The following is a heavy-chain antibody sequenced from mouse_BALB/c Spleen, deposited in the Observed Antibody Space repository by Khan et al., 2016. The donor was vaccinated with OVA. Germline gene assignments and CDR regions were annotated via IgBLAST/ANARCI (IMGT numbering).Heavy chain of an antibody. CDR3: ARQGGIYDGPFDY. Sequence: EVELVESGGGLVKPGGSLKLSCAASGFTFSRYAMSWVRQTPEKRLEWVATISSGGSYTYYPDSVKGRFTISRDNAKNTLYLQMSSLRYEETAMYYCARQGGIYDGPFDYGGQGTTLTVSS. J-gene: IGHJ2*01. D-gene: IGHD2-3*01. V-gene: IGHV5-9-3*01. CDR2: ISSGGSYT. CDR1: GFTFSRYA.